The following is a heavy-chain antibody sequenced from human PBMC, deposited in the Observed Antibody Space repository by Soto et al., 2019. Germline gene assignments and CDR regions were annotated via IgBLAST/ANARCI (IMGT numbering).Heavy chain of an antibody. Sequence: SETLSLTCTVSGGSISSYYWSWIRQPPGKGLEWIGYIYYSGSTNYNPSLKSRVTISVDTSKNQFSLKLSSVTAADTAVYYCARSASSGYFLDFDYWGQGTLVTVSS. V-gene: IGHV4-59*08. CDR1: GGSISSYY. D-gene: IGHD3-22*01. CDR2: IYYSGST. CDR3: ARSASSGYFLDFDY. J-gene: IGHJ4*02.